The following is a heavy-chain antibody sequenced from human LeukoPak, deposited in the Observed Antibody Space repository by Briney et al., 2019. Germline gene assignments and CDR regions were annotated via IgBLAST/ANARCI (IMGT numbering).Heavy chain of an antibody. J-gene: IGHJ5*02. V-gene: IGHV4-30-2*01. CDR3: ARGTERASWFDP. CDR2: IYHSGST. Sequence: SETLSLTCAVSGDSISSGAYSWSWTRQPPGKGLEWIGYIYHSGSTYYNPSLKSRVTISVDRSKNQFSLKLTSVTAADTAVYYCARGTERASWFDPWGQGTLVTVSS. D-gene: IGHD1-1*01. CDR1: GDSISSGAYS.